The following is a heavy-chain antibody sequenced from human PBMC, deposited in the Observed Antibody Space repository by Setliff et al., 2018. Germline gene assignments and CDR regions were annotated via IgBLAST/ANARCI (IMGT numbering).Heavy chain of an antibody. V-gene: IGHV3-15*07. Sequence: LRLSCAASGFTFSTAWMNWVRQAPGKGLEWVGRIKGKNDGLATDHAAPVKVRFTISRDDSKNTLYLQMNSLTAGDTAVYYCARSSVVGGYSTTYYFDYMDVWGKGTTVTVSS. D-gene: IGHD3-3*01. CDR1: GFTFSTAW. CDR3: ARSSVVGGYSTTYYFDYMDV. J-gene: IGHJ6*03. CDR2: IKGKNDGLAT.